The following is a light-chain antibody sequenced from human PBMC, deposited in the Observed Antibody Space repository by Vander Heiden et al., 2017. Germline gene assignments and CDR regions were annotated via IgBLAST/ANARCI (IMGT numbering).Light chain of an antibody. V-gene: IGKV1-5*03. J-gene: IGKJ5*01. Sequence: DFQMTQSPSTLSASIGDRVTITCRASQTVSSWVAWYQQKPVTAPKLLIYKASHLESGVPSRFSGSESGTEFTLTISCLQPDDFATYYCQQSYDYPITFGQGTRLDI. CDR3: QQSYDYPIT. CDR2: KAS. CDR1: QTVSSW.